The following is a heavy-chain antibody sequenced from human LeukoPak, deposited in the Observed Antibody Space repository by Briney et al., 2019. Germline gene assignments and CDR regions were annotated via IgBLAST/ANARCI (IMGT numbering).Heavy chain of an antibody. CDR1: GDSISSGGYS. Sequence: PSETLSLTCAVSGDSISSGGYSWSWIRQPPGKGLEWIGYIYHSGDTYYNPSLKSRVTISMNRSKNQFSLKLSSVTAADTAVYYCASRDGFVWGQGTLVTVSS. D-gene: IGHD5-24*01. CDR2: IYHSGDT. V-gene: IGHV4-30-2*01. CDR3: ASRDGFV. J-gene: IGHJ4*02.